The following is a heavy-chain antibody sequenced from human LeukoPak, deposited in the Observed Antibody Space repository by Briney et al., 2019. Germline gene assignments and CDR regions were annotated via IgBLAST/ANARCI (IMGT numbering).Heavy chain of an antibody. CDR2: ISDDGITD. V-gene: IGHV3-30*03. CDR3: AREARRYSSGCSTFDY. Sequence: GGSLRLSCAASGFSFSTFGMHWVRQAPGKGLEWVAVISDDGITDFYSDSVKGRFTISRDNSKNTLYLQMNSLRAEDTAVYYCAREARRYSSGCSTFDYWGQGTLVTVSS. CDR1: GFSFSTFG. J-gene: IGHJ4*02. D-gene: IGHD6-19*01.